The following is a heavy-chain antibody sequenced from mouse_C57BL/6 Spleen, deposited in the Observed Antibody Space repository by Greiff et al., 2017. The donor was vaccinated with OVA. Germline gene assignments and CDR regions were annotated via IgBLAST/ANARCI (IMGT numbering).Heavy chain of an antibody. CDR1: GYTFTSYW. CDR3: ARSFYYYGSSHWYFDV. Sequence: VQLQQSGTELVKPGASVKLSCKASGYTFTSYWMHWVKQRPGQGLEWIGNINPSNGGTNYNEKFKSKATLTVDKSSSTAYMQLSSLTSEDSAVYYCARSFYYYGSSHWYFDVWGTGTTVTVSS. J-gene: IGHJ1*03. D-gene: IGHD1-1*01. CDR2: INPSNGGT. V-gene: IGHV1-53*01.